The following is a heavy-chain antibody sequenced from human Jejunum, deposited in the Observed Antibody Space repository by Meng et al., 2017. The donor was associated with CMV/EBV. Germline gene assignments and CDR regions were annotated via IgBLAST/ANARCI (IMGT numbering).Heavy chain of an antibody. CDR1: GFSFSAYY. CDR3: TRDPRACDY. V-gene: IGHV3-11*05. J-gene: IGHJ4*02. Sequence: QVQVVASGGVVVEPGGSLRLSCKASGFSFSAYYMTWIRHTPGKGPEWLAYISGSSTVTNYADSVKGRFTISRDNVNNLLYLQMNSLRADDTAVYYCTRDPRACDYWGQGTLVTVSS. CDR2: ISGSSTVT.